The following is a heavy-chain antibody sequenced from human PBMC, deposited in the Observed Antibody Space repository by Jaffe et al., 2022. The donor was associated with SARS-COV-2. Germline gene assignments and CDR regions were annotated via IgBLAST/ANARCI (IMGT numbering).Heavy chain of an antibody. V-gene: IGHV5-51*01. D-gene: IGHD6-19*01. CDR1: GYNFDNFW. Sequence: EVQLVQSGAEMKKPGESLKISCKASGYNFDNFWIGWVRQVPGRGPEWMAMIYPGDSETRYSPSLQGRVTISADKSITTAFLHLSSLRASDTAIYYCAKIKTSDWTRHYFDHWGQGTLVSVSS. J-gene: IGHJ4*02. CDR2: IYPGDSET. CDR3: AKIKTSDWTRHYFDH.